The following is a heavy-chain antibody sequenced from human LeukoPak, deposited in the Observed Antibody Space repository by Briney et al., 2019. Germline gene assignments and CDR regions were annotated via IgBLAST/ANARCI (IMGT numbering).Heavy chain of an antibody. CDR2: ISSSSSYI. J-gene: IGHJ3*02. V-gene: IGHV3-21*01. CDR3: ARSGGITMIVVGDAFDI. Sequence: PGGSLRLSCAASGFTFSSYSMNWVRQAPGKGLEWVSSISSSSSYIYYADSVKGRFTISRDNAKNSLYLQMNSLRAEDTAVYYRARSGGITMIVVGDAFDIWGQGTMVTVSS. CDR1: GFTFSSYS. D-gene: IGHD3-22*01.